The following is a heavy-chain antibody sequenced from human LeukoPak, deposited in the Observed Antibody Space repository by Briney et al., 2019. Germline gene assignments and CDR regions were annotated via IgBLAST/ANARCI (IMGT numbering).Heavy chain of an antibody. J-gene: IGHJ6*02. Sequence: EASVKVSCKASGYTFTSYDINWVRQATGQGLEWMGWMNPNSGNTGYAQKFQGRVTMTRNTSISTAYMELSSLRSEDTAVYYCARGNKPRPYDILTGYYDYYYGMDVWGQGTTVTVSS. V-gene: IGHV1-8*01. CDR3: ARGNKPRPYDILTGYYDYYYGMDV. CDR2: MNPNSGNT. CDR1: GYTFTSYD. D-gene: IGHD3-9*01.